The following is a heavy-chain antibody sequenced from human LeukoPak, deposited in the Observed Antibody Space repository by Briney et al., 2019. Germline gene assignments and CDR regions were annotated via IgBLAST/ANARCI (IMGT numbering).Heavy chain of an antibody. CDR3: ARDRTMIAPSGMDV. CDR2: ISAYNGNT. D-gene: IGHD3-22*01. J-gene: IGHJ6*02. CDR1: GYTFTSYG. V-gene: IGHV1-18*01. Sequence: ASVKVSCKASGYTFTSYGISWVRQAPGQGLEWMGWISAYNGNTNYAQKLQGRVTMTTDTSTSTAYMELRSLRSDDTAVYYCARDRTMIAPSGMDVWGQGTTVTVSS.